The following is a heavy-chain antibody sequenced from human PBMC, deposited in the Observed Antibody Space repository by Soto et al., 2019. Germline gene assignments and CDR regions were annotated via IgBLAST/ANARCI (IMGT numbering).Heavy chain of an antibody. CDR3: ARGRLGYCSGGSCYCGMDV. D-gene: IGHD2-15*01. CDR1: GYTFTSYG. J-gene: IGHJ6*02. CDR2: ISANNGST. V-gene: IGHV1-18*01. Sequence: GASVKVSCKASGYTFTSYGISWVRQAPGQGLEWMGWISANNGSTNYAQKFQGRVTMTTDTSISTAYMELSRLRSDDTAVYYCARGRLGYCSGGSCYCGMDVWGQGTTVTVSS.